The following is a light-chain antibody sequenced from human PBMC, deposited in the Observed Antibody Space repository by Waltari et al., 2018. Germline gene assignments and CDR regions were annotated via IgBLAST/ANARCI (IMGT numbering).Light chain of an antibody. V-gene: IGKV3-20*01. CDR2: GAS. Sequence: EIVLTQSPGTPSLSPGERATLSCRASQSVSSNYLAWYQQKPGQAPRLLICGASSRATGIPDRFSGSGSGTDFTLTISRLEPEDVAVYYCQQYGGSSYTFGPGTKVDIK. CDR3: QQYGGSSYT. CDR1: QSVSSNY. J-gene: IGKJ3*01.